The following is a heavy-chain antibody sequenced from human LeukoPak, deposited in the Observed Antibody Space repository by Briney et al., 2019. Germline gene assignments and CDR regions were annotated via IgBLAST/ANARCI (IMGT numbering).Heavy chain of an antibody. D-gene: IGHD6-6*01. Sequence: SVKVSCKASGGTFSSYAISWVRQAPGQGLEWMGGIIPIFGTANYAQKFQGRVTITADESTSTAYMELSSLRSEDTAVYYCARVKEELVGRDWFDPWGQGTLVTVSS. CDR1: GGTFSSYA. CDR2: IIPIFGTA. J-gene: IGHJ5*02. V-gene: IGHV1-69*01. CDR3: ARVKEELVGRDWFDP.